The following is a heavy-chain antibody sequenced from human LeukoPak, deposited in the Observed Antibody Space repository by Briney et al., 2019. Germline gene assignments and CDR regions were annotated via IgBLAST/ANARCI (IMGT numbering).Heavy chain of an antibody. CDR1: GFTFSSYA. CDR2: ISGSGGST. V-gene: IGHV3-23*01. J-gene: IGHJ4*02. D-gene: IGHD2-21*02. CDR3: AKYCGGDCYASDY. Sequence: PGGSLRLSCAASGFTFSSYAMSWVRQAPGKGLEWVSAISGSGGSTYYADSVKGRFTISRDNSKNTLYLQMNSLRAEDTAVNYCAKYCGGDCYASDYWGQGTLVTVSS.